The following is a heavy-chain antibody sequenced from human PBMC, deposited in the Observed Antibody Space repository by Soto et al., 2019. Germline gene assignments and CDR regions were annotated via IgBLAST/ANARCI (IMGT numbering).Heavy chain of an antibody. CDR1: GFTFSSYA. CDR3: AKDPPSVGATNPFDY. Sequence: GSLRLSCAASGFTFSSYAMSWVRQSPGKGLEWVSAISGSGGSTYYADSVKGRFTISRDNSKNTLYLQMNSLRAEDTAVYYCAKDPPSVGATNPFDYWGQGTLVTVYS. V-gene: IGHV3-23*01. CDR2: ISGSGGST. J-gene: IGHJ4*02. D-gene: IGHD1-26*01.